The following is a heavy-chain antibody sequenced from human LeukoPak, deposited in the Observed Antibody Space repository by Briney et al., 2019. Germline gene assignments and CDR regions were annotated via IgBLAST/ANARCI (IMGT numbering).Heavy chain of an antibody. D-gene: IGHD3-9*01. Sequence: SETLSLTCTVSGGSISSYYWSWIRQPPGKGLEWIGYIYYSGSTNYNPSLKSRVTISVDTSKNQFSLKLSSVTAADTAVYYFARTGGFDWYDAFDIWGQGTMVTVSS. CDR1: GGSISSYY. V-gene: IGHV4-59*01. CDR3: ARTGGFDWYDAFDI. J-gene: IGHJ3*02. CDR2: IYYSGST.